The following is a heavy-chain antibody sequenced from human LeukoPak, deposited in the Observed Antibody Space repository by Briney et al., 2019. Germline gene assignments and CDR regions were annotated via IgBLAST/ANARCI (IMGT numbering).Heavy chain of an antibody. D-gene: IGHD1-1*01. Sequence: PSETLSLTCTVSGGSISSSSYYWGWIRQPPGKGLEWIGSISYSGSTYYNPSLKSRVTISVDTSKNQFSLKLSSVTAADTAVYYCARDPGTYYFDCWGQGTLVTVSS. CDR3: ARDPGTYYFDC. J-gene: IGHJ4*02. CDR2: ISYSGST. CDR1: GGSISSSSYY. V-gene: IGHV4-39*02.